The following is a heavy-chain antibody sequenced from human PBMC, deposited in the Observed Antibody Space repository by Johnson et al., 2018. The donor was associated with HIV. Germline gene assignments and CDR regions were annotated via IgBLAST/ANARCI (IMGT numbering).Heavy chain of an antibody. D-gene: IGHD3-16*01. CDR1: GFTFSDYY. CDR2: IWYDGSNK. Sequence: QVQLVESGGGLVKPGGSLRLSCAASGFTFSDYYISWVRQAPGKGLEWVAVIWYDGSNKYYADSVKGRFTISRDNSKNTLYGQMNSLRAEDTAVYYCAKEGEACDIWGQGTMVTVSS. J-gene: IGHJ3*02. CDR3: AKEGEACDI. V-gene: IGHV3-33*06.